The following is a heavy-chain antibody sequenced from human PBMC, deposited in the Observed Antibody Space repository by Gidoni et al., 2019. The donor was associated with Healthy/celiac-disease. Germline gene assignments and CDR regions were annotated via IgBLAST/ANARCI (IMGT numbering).Heavy chain of an antibody. V-gene: IGHV4-39*01. CDR2: IYYSGST. J-gene: IGHJ5*02. CDR1: GGSISRSSYY. CDR3: ARFVMYQLLWDWFDP. Sequence: QLQLQESGPGLVKPSETLSLTCTVSGGSISRSSYYWGWIRQPPGKGLEWIGSIYYSGSTYYNPSLKSRVTISVDTSKNQFSLKLSSVTAADTAVYYCARFVMYQLLWDWFDPWGQGTLVTVSS. D-gene: IGHD2-2*01.